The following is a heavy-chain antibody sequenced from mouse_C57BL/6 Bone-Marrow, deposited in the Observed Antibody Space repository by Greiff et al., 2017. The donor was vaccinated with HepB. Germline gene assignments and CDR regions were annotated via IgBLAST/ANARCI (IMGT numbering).Heavy chain of an antibody. J-gene: IGHJ3*01. Sequence: VQLQQSGPELVKPGASVKISCKASGYSFTGYYMNWVKQSPEKSLEWIGEINPSTGGTTYNQKFKAKATLTVDKSSSTAYMQLKSLTSEDSAVYYCAREAPITTVPFAYWGQGTLVTVSA. V-gene: IGHV1-42*01. CDR3: AREAPITTVPFAY. D-gene: IGHD1-1*01. CDR2: INPSTGGT. CDR1: GYSFTGYY.